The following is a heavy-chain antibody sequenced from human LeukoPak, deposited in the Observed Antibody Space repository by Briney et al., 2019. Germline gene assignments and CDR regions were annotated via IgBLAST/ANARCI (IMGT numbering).Heavy chain of an antibody. CDR3: ARDRYGDGFAHFDY. CDR1: GYTFTSYA. D-gene: IGHD5-24*01. J-gene: IGHJ4*02. Sequence: TGESLKISCKASGYTFTSYAMHWVRQAPGQGLEWMGWITPSGGTSYPQKFQGRVAITRDTSITTAYMDLSRLTSDDTAVYYCARDRYGDGFAHFDYWGQGALVTVSS. V-gene: IGHV1-2*02. CDR2: ITPSGGT.